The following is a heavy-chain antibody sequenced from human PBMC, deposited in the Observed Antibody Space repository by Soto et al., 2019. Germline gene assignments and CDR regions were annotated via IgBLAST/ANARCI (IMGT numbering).Heavy chain of an antibody. CDR3: ARDLRGPPSGYFRGGYYHYGMDV. D-gene: IGHD3-22*01. CDR1: GFTFSSYA. Sequence: PGGSLRLCCAASGFTFSSYAMHWVRQAPGKGLEWVAVISYDGSNKYYADSVKGRFTISRDNSKNTLYLQMNSLRAEDTAVYYCARDLRGPPSGYFRGGYYHYGMDVWGQGTTVTVSS. V-gene: IGHV3-30-3*01. J-gene: IGHJ6*02. CDR2: ISYDGSNK.